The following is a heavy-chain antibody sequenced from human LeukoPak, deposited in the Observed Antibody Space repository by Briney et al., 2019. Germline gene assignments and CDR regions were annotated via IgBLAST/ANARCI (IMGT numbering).Heavy chain of an antibody. J-gene: IGHJ4*02. Sequence: SETLSLTCTVSGGSISSSGHYWSWIRQHPGKGLEWIGYIYHSETTYYSPSLKSRVTISVDTSYNQFSLKLSSVTAADTAVYYCARRLASGWGGDYYFDYWGQGTLVTVSS. CDR3: ARRLASGWGGDYYFDY. CDR2: IYHSETT. CDR1: GGSISSSGHY. V-gene: IGHV4-31*03. D-gene: IGHD6-19*01.